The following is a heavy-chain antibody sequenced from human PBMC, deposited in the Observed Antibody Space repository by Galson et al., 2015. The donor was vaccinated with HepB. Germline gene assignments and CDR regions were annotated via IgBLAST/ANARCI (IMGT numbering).Heavy chain of an antibody. V-gene: IGHV3-11*06. D-gene: IGHD6-13*01. CDR2: ISSSSSYT. J-gene: IGHJ4*02. Sequence: SLRLSCAASGFTFSDYYMSWIRQAPGKGLEWVSYISSSSSYTNYADSVKGRFTISRDNAKNSLYLQMNSLRAEDTAVYYCAREGPRIAAAGGIDYWGQGTLVTVSS. CDR3: AREGPRIAAAGGIDY. CDR1: GFTFSDYY.